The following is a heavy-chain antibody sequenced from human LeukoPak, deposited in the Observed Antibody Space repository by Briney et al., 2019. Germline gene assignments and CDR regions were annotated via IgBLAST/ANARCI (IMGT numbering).Heavy chain of an antibody. D-gene: IGHD5-18*01. CDR2: INHSGST. Sequence: SETLSLTRAVYGGSFSGYYWSWIRQPPGKGLEWIGEINHSGSTNYNPSLKSRVTISVDTSKNQFSLKLSSVTAADTAVYYCAGTIQLWYYYYYGMDVWGQGTTVTVSS. V-gene: IGHV4-34*01. J-gene: IGHJ6*02. CDR3: AGTIQLWYYYYYGMDV. CDR1: GGSFSGYY.